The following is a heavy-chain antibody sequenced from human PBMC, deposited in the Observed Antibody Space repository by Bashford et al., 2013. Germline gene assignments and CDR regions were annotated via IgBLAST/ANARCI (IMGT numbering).Heavy chain of an antibody. CDR2: INPNSGGT. J-gene: IGHJ4*02. Sequence: WVRQAPGQGLEWMGWINPNSGGTNYAQKFQGRVTMTRDTSISTAYMELSRLRSDDTAVYYCARTAPIAPCLFDYWGQGTLVTVSS. CDR3: ARTAPIAPCLFDY. D-gene: IGHD5/OR15-5a*01. V-gene: IGHV1-2*02.